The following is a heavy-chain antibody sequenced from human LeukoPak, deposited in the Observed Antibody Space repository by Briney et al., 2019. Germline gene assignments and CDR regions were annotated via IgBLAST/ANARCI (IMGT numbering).Heavy chain of an antibody. CDR2: IYYSGNP. V-gene: IGHV4-39*07. Sequence: SETLSLTCTVSGDSISTSNSYWGWIRQPPGKGLEWIGSIYYSGNPYYNASLKSRVTISVDKSKNQFSLKLSSVTAADTAVYYCARDLRGRDYDSSGQHAFDIWGQGTMVTVSS. J-gene: IGHJ3*02. CDR3: ARDLRGRDYDSSGQHAFDI. D-gene: IGHD3-22*01. CDR1: GDSISTSNSY.